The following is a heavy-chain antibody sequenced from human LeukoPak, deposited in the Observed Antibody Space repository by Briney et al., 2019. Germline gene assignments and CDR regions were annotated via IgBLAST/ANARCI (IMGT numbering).Heavy chain of an antibody. J-gene: IGHJ6*01. V-gene: IGHV1-46*01. D-gene: IGHD1-7*01. CDR2: INPSGGST. CDR3: ARDETLELTYYYGMDV. CDR1: RYTFTSYY. Sequence: ASVKVSCKASRYTFTSYYMHWVRQAPGQRLEWREIINPSGGSTSYAQQFQGRVTMTRDTSTSTVYMELSSLRSEDTAVYYCARDETLELTYYYGMDVWGQGTTVTVSS.